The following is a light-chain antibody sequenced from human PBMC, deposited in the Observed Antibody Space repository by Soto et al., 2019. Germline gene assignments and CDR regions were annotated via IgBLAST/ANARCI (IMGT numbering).Light chain of an antibody. Sequence: DIQMTQCPSSLSASVGDRVTITCHANQDISNDLNWYQLKPGKAPKLLIYAASSLQSGVPSRFSGSGSGTDFTLTISSLQPEDFATYYCQQSYSTPVGFGQGTKVDIK. J-gene: IGKJ1*01. CDR3: QQSYSTPVG. V-gene: IGKV1-39*01. CDR1: QDISND. CDR2: AAS.